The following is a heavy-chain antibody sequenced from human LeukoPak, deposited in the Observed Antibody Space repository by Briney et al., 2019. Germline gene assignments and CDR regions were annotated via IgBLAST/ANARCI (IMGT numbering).Heavy chain of an antibody. CDR3: VREASGGTKGVSGTFDI. CDR2: ISSSGNSI. J-gene: IGHJ3*02. Sequence: GGSLRLSCAASGFTFSNYWMHWVRQAPGKGLEWVSYISSSGNSIYYADSVKGRFTISRDNAKNSLYLQMNSLRAEDTAVYHCVREASGGTKGVSGTFDIWGQGTLVTVSS. D-gene: IGHD6-13*01. V-gene: IGHV3-48*04. CDR1: GFTFSNYW.